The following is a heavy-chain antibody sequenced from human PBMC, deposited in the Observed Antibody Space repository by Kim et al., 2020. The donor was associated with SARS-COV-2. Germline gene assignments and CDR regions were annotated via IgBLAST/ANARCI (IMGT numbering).Heavy chain of an antibody. J-gene: IGHJ4*02. CDR3: AKTPGGYTYGRFYFDS. V-gene: IGHV3-23*01. CDR2: ITGNGGAT. Sequence: GGSLRLSCAASGFTFSSYAMSWVRQAPGKGLEWVSAITGNGGATYYADSVKGRFTIFSDNSKDTFYLQMNSLRAEDTAVYYCAKTPGGYTYGRFYFDSWGQGTLVTVSS. CDR1: GFTFSSYA. D-gene: IGHD5-18*01.